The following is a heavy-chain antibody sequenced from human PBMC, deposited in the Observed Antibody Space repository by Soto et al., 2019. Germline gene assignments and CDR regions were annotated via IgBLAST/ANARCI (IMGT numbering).Heavy chain of an antibody. CDR1: GFTFSNAW. V-gene: IGHV3-15*01. CDR2: IKTKTAGGTT. CDR3: TTDRYDANAFDI. Sequence: GGSLRLSCAASGFTFSNAWMSWVRQAPGKGLEWAGRIKTKTAGGTTDYAAPVRGRFSISRADSKNTLYLQMNSLKTEDTAVYYCTTDRYDANAFDIWGQGTMVTVSS. J-gene: IGHJ3*02. D-gene: IGHD3-16*01.